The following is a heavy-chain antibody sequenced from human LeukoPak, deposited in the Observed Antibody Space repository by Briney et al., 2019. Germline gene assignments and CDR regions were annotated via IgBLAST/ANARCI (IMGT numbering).Heavy chain of an antibody. J-gene: IGHJ3*02. Sequence: SETLSLTCAVYGGSFSGYYWSWIRQPPGKGLEWIGEINHSGSTNYNPSLESRVTISVDTSKNQFSLKLGSVTAADTAVYYCARGIAAAAMGAFDIWGQGTMVTVSS. V-gene: IGHV4-34*01. D-gene: IGHD6-13*01. CDR3: ARGIAAAAMGAFDI. CDR1: GGSFSGYY. CDR2: INHSGST.